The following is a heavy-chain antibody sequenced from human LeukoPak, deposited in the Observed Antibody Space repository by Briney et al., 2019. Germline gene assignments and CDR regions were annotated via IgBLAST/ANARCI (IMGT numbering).Heavy chain of an antibody. CDR1: GFTFSSYS. J-gene: IGHJ4*02. D-gene: IGHD5-18*01. Sequence: GGSLRLSCAASGFTFSSYSMNWVRQAPGKGLEWVSSISSSSSYIYYADSVKGRFTISRDNAKNSLYLQMNSLRAEDTAVYYCAKVRIQLWPRGYFDYWGQGTLVTVSS. CDR3: AKVRIQLWPRGYFDY. CDR2: ISSSSSYI. V-gene: IGHV3-21*01.